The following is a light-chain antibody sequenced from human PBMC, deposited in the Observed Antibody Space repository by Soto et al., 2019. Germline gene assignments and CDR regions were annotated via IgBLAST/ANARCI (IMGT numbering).Light chain of an antibody. V-gene: IGLV4-69*01. CDR2: LNSDGRH. J-gene: IGLJ2*01. CDR3: QTWGTGLLV. CDR1: SGHRTYA. Sequence: QSVLTQSPSASASLGASVKLTCTLSSGHRTYAIAWHQQQPENGPRYLMNLNSDGRHTKGDGIPDRFSGSSSGTERYLTISSLQSEDEADYYCQTWGTGLLVFGGGTKLTVL.